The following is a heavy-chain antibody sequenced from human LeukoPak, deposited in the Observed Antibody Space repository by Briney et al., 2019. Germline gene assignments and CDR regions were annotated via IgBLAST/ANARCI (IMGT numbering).Heavy chain of an antibody. CDR1: GFTLSKYN. CDR2: ISTSSSYI. CDR3: AKGTGGPTGVFDY. J-gene: IGHJ4*02. Sequence: GGSLRLSCAASGFTLSKYNMNWVRQAPGKGLEWVSSISTSSSYIYYADSVKGRFTISRDNSKNTLYLQMNSLRAEDTAVYYCAKGTGGPTGVFDYWGKGTLVTVS. D-gene: IGHD1-14*01. V-gene: IGHV3-21*04.